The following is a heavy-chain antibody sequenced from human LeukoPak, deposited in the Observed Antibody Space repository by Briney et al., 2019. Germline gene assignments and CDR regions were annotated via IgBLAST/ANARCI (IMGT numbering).Heavy chain of an antibody. CDR3: AKVHVGYCSSTSCQYWYFDL. CDR1: GFTFSSYA. V-gene: IGHV3-23*01. CDR2: ISGSGGST. D-gene: IGHD2-2*01. J-gene: IGHJ2*01. Sequence: HPGGSLRLSCAASGFTFSSYAMSWVRQAPGKGLEWVSAISGSGGSTYYADSVKGRFTISRDNSKNTLYLQMNSLRAEDTAVYYCAKVHVGYCSSTSCQYWYFDLWGRGTLVTVSS.